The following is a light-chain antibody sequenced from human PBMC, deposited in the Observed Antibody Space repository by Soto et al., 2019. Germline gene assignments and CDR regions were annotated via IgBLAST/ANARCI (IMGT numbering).Light chain of an antibody. J-gene: IGKJ1*01. CDR1: QSVGSSY. Sequence: EIVLTQSPGTLSLSPGERATLSCRASQSVGSSYLAWYQQKPGQAPRLLIYGASNRATGIPDRFSGSGSGADFTLTISRLEPEYFAVYYCQQYVSSSRTFGQGTKVEIK. CDR2: GAS. CDR3: QQYVSSSRT. V-gene: IGKV3-20*01.